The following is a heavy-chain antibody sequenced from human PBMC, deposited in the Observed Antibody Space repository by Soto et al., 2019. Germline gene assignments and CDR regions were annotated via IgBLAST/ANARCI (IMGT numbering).Heavy chain of an antibody. V-gene: IGHV3-23*01. CDR2: ILVDGRT. J-gene: IGHJ3*02. CDR3: AKATATGGGAFDI. Sequence: GGSLRLSCAASGFMCGSYDMSWVRQAPGKGLEWVSTILVDGRTFYVDSVKGRFTISRDSSQNTVYLQMNSLTAGDTALYYCAKATATGGGAFDICGQGTKVTVSS. CDR1: GFMCGSYD. D-gene: IGHD2-8*02.